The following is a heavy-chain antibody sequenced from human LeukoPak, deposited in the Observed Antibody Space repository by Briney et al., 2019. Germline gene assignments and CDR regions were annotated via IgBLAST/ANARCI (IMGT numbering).Heavy chain of an antibody. V-gene: IGHV3-21*01. CDR2: ISSDSSYI. CDR1: GFNSNTYT. Sequence: GGSLRLSCAASGFNSNTYTMNWVRQAPGKGLEWVSSISSDSSYIYYADAVHGRFTVSRDNAKYSPYLQMNSLRAEDTAVYYCVRGSYGAYDYWGQGSLVTVSS. D-gene: IGHD4-17*01. CDR3: VRGSYGAYDY. J-gene: IGHJ4*02.